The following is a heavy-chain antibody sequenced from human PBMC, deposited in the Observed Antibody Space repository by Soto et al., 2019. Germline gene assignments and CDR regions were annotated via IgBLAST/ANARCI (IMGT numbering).Heavy chain of an antibody. J-gene: IGHJ4*02. CDR3: ATPLMITFGGVIGLFDY. CDR1: GGSISSGGYS. Sequence: SETLSLTCAVSGGSISSGGYSWSWIRQPPGKGLEWIGYIYHSGSTYYNPSLKSRVTISVDTSKNQFSLKLSSVTAADTAVYYCATPLMITFGGVIGLFDYWGQGTLVTVSS. V-gene: IGHV4-30-2*03. D-gene: IGHD3-16*02. CDR2: IYHSGST.